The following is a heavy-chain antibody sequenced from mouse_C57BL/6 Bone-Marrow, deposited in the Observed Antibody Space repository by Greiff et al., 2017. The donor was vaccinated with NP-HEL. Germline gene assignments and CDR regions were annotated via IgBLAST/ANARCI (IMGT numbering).Heavy chain of an antibody. V-gene: IGHV1-76*01. CDR3: ALLRGSRGDWYFDV. J-gene: IGHJ1*03. CDR1: GYTFTDYY. Sequence: QVQLQQSGAELVRPGASVKLSCKASGYTFTDYYINWVKQRPGQGLEWIARIYPGSGNTYYNEKFKGKATLTAEKSSSTAYMQLSSLTSEDSAVYFCALLRGSRGDWYFDVWGTGTTVTVSS. D-gene: IGHD1-1*01. CDR2: IYPGSGNT.